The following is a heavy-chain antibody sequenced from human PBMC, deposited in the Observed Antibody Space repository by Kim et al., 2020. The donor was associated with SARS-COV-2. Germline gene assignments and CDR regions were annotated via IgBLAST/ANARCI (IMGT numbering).Heavy chain of an antibody. CDR2: IKQDGTAK. J-gene: IGHJ4*02. CDR1: GFTFSTYW. CDR3: ARETYSSGWYGSDFYYFDY. D-gene: IGHD6-19*01. V-gene: IGHV3-7*01. Sequence: GGSLRLSCTASGFTFSTYWMSWVRQAPGKGLEWVANIKQDGTAKYYVDSVKGRFTISRDNAKNSLYLQMNSLSAEDTAVYSCARETYSSGWYGSDFYYFDYWGQGTLVTVSS.